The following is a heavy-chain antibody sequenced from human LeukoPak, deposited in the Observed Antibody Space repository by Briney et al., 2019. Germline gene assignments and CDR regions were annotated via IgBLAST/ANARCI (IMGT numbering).Heavy chain of an antibody. CDR1: VDSISSYY. CDR3: ARALSQQLITGWFDP. CDR2: IHHSGST. D-gene: IGHD6-13*01. J-gene: IGHJ5*02. Sequence: SETLSLTCTVSVDSISSYYWSWIRQPPGGCLEWVGYIHHSGSTKYNPSLKSRVIISVDTSKNQLSLKLISVTAADTAVYYCARALSQQLITGWFDPWGQGTLVTVSS. V-gene: IGHV4-59*01.